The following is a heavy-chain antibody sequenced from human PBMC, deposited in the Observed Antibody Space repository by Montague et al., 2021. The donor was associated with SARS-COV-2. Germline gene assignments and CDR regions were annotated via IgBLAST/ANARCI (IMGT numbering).Heavy chain of an antibody. J-gene: IGHJ6*02. Sequence: SVKVSCKASGYTFTSYGFTWVRQAPGQGLEWMGWFSAYNGNTNYAQKFQGRVNMTTDTSTSTAYMELRSLRSDDTAVYFCAGEGTGTNYYYYGMDVWGQGTTVTVSS. CDR3: AGEGTGTNYYYYGMDV. CDR2: FSAYNGNT. V-gene: IGHV1-18*04. CDR1: GYTFTSYG. D-gene: IGHD1-1*01.